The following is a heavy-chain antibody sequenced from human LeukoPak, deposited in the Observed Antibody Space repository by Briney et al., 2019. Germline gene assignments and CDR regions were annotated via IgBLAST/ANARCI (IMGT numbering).Heavy chain of an antibody. CDR2: ISYDGSNK. Sequence: QPGRSLRLSCAASGFTFSSYGMHWVRQAPGKGLEWVAVISYDGSNKYYADSVKGRFTISRDNSKNTLYLQMNSLRAEDTAVYYCAKGIAVGRDYYYYGMDVWGKGTTVTVSS. J-gene: IGHJ6*04. CDR1: GFTFSSYG. D-gene: IGHD6-19*01. CDR3: AKGIAVGRDYYYYGMDV. V-gene: IGHV3-30*18.